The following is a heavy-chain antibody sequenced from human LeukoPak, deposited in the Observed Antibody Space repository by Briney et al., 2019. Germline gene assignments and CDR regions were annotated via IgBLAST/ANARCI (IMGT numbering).Heavy chain of an antibody. D-gene: IGHD3-22*01. J-gene: IGHJ4*02. CDR2: ISTSSAYI. CDR1: GFTFSSYT. Sequence: GGSLRLSCAASGFTFSSYTMKWVRQAPGKGLEWVSSISTSSAYIYYADSVKGRFTISRDNAKNSLYLQMNSLRAEDTAVYYCARDWGRGSSRYYDSRGYSLRTIDYWGQGTLVTVSS. CDR3: ARDWGRGSSRYYDSRGYSLRTIDY. V-gene: IGHV3-21*01.